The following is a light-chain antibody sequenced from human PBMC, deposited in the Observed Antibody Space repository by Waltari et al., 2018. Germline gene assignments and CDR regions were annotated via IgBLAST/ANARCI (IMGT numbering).Light chain of an antibody. CDR2: EVT. CDR3: CSYAGRYTFV. CDR1: ISDVGNYNY. J-gene: IGLJ1*01. Sequence: QSALTQPRSVSGSPGQSVTISCTATISDVGNYNYLSWYQQHPGKAPKLIIYEVTKRPSGVPDRLSGSKSGNTASLTISGLQAEDEADYYCCSYAGRYTFVFGTGTKVTVL. V-gene: IGLV2-11*01.